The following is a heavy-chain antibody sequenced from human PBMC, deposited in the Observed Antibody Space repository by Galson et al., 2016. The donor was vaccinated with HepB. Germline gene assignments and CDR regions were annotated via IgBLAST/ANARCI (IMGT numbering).Heavy chain of an antibody. CDR1: NGSISSSSYF. J-gene: IGHJ6*03. V-gene: IGHV4-39*01. D-gene: IGHD3-10*01. Sequence: SETLSLTCTVSNGSISSSSYFWGWIRQPPGRGLEWIGSIYYSGSTYYNPSLKSRVTISIDTSKNEFSLKLGSVTAADTAVYYCARVRYGSGHYKYYYMDVWGKGTTVTVSS. CDR2: IYYSGST. CDR3: ARVRYGSGHYKYYYMDV.